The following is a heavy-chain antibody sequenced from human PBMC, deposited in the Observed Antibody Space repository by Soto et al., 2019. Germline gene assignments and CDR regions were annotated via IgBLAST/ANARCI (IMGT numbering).Heavy chain of an antibody. D-gene: IGHD5-18*01. V-gene: IGHV3-30*18. CDR2: ISYDGSNK. J-gene: IGHJ4*02. CDR1: GFTFSSYG. Sequence: GGSLRLSCAASGFTFSSYGMHWVRQAPGKGLEWVAVISYDGSNKYYADSVKGRFTISRDNSKNTLYLQMNSLRAEDTAVYYCAKDHGSPSYGLDYWGQGTLVTVSS. CDR3: AKDHGSPSYGLDY.